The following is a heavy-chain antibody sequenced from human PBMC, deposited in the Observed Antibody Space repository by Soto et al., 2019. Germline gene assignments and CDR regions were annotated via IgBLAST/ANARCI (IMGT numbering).Heavy chain of an antibody. Sequence: QVQLVQSGAEVKKPGSSVKVSCKASGGTFSSYTISWVRQAPGQGLEWMGRIIPILGIANYAQKFQGRVTITADKSTSTAYMELSSLRSEDTAVYYCARGTPVTTYNWFDPWGQGTLVTVSS. CDR2: IIPILGIA. J-gene: IGHJ5*02. V-gene: IGHV1-69*02. CDR3: ARGTPVTTYNWFDP. CDR1: GGTFSSYT. D-gene: IGHD4-17*01.